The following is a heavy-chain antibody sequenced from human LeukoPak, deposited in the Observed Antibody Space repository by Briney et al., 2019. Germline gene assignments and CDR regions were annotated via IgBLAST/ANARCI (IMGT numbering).Heavy chain of an antibody. CDR3: QASIAAAGNFVY. V-gene: IGHV3-30*02. D-gene: IGHD6-13*01. J-gene: IGHJ4*02. Sequence: GGSLRLSCAASGFTFSSYGMHWVRQAPGKGLEWVAFIRYDGSNKYYADSVKGRFTISRDNSKNTLYLQMNCLRAEDTAVYYCQASIAAAGNFVYWGQGTLVTVSS. CDR2: IRYDGSNK. CDR1: GFTFSSYG.